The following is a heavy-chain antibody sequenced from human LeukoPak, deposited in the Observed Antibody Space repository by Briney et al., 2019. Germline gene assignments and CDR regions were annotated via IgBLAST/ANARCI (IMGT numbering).Heavy chain of an antibody. CDR3: ARDYPGMITGVEKYFFDY. V-gene: IGHV1-2*02. Sequence: ASVKVSCTASGYTFTAYYIQWVRQAPGQGLEWMGWINPNSGGTNYAQKFQGRVTMTRDTSISTAYMELSGLRSDDTAVYYCARDYPGMITGVEKYFFDYWGQGTLVTVSS. J-gene: IGHJ4*02. D-gene: IGHD7-27*01. CDR2: INPNSGGT. CDR1: GYTFTAYY.